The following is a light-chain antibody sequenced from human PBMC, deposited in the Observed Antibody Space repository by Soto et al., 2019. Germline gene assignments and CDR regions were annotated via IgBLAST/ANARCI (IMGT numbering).Light chain of an antibody. Sequence: EVVLTQSPGTLSLSPGESATLSCRASQSVSNNYLAWYQQKPGQSPKLLIFGSSDRATGIPDRFSGSGSGTDFTLTISSLEPDDFAVYYCQQYGSSPPYTFGQGNKLEIK. V-gene: IGKV3-20*01. CDR2: GSS. CDR1: QSVSNNY. J-gene: IGKJ2*01. CDR3: QQYGSSPPYT.